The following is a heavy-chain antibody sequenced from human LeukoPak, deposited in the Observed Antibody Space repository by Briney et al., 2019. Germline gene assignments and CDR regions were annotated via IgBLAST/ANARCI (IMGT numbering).Heavy chain of an antibody. Sequence: PSETLSLTCTVSGGSISSSSYYWGWICQPPGKGLEWIGSIYYSGSTYYNPSLKSRVTISVDTSKNQFSLKLSSVTAADTAVYYCARPIWFGELSGAFDIWGQGTMVTVSS. D-gene: IGHD3-10*01. J-gene: IGHJ3*02. CDR2: IYYSGST. CDR1: GGSISSSSYY. V-gene: IGHV4-39*01. CDR3: ARPIWFGELSGAFDI.